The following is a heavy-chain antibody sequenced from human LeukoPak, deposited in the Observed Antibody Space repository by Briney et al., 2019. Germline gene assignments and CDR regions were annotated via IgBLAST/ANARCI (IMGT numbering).Heavy chain of an antibody. D-gene: IGHD3-22*01. CDR3: SRANSGYPPDY. V-gene: IGHV4-59*01. CDR2: IYYSGST. Sequence: SETLSLTCTVSGGSISSYYWSWIRQPPGKGLEWIGYIYYSGSTNYNPSLKSRVTISVDTSKNQVSLKLNSVTCADTAVYYCSRANSGYPPDYWGQGTLGTVPS. CDR1: GGSISSYY. J-gene: IGHJ4*02.